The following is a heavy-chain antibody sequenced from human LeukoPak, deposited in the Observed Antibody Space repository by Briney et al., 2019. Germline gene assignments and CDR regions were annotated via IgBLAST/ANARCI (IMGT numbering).Heavy chain of an antibody. CDR3: ASEAVVTPYFDY. V-gene: IGHV4-39*01. CDR1: GGSISSSSYY. CDR2: IYYSGST. Sequence: PSETLSLTCTVSGGSISSSSYYWGWIRQPPGKGLEWIGSIYYSGSTYYNPSLKSRVTISVDTSKNQFSLKLSSVTAADTAVYYCASEAVVTPYFDYWGQGTLVTVSS. J-gene: IGHJ4*02. D-gene: IGHD4-23*01.